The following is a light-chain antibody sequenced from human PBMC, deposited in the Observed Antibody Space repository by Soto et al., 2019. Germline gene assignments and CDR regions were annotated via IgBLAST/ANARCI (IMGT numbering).Light chain of an antibody. Sequence: EIVLTQSPGTLSLSPGERATLSCRASQSVSSSYLAWYQQKPGQAPRLLIYGASSRATGIPDRFSGSGSGTDFTLIISRLEREDFSVYYWQQDGSSPPWTFGQGTKVEIK. CDR3: QQDGSSPPWT. CDR2: GAS. J-gene: IGKJ1*01. CDR1: QSVSSSY. V-gene: IGKV3-20*01.